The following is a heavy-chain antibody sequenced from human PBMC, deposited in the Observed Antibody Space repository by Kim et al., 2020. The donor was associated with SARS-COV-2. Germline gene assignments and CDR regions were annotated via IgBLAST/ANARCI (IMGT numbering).Heavy chain of an antibody. CDR1: GGSISSLSW. Sequence: SETLSLTCAVSGGSISSLSWWSWVRQAPGKGLEWTGEIYHRGSPNYHPSLKSRMTISIDSSKNQFSLKLTSVTAADTAIYFCAGFSADMMSMMWGRGGWFDPWSQGNLVTVSS. CDR3: AGFSADMMSMMWGRGGWFDP. CDR2: IYHRGSP. V-gene: IGHV4-4*02. D-gene: IGHD3-16*01. J-gene: IGHJ5*02.